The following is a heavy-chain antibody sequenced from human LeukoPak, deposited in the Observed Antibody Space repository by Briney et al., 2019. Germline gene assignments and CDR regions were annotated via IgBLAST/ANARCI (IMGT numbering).Heavy chain of an antibody. CDR2: IYTNGHT. CDR1: GASIRSYY. CDR3: ARVGVGATTVDY. Sequence: KSSETLSLTCTVSGASIRSYYWNWIRQPAGKGLEWIGRIYTNGHTNYDPSLKSRVTISADTSKNQFSLNLSSVTAADTAVYYCARVGVGATTVDYWGQGTLVTVSS. D-gene: IGHD1-26*01. J-gene: IGHJ4*02. V-gene: IGHV4-4*07.